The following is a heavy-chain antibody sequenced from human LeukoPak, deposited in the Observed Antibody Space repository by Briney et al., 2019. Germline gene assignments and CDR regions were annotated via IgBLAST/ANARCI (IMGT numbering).Heavy chain of an antibody. Sequence: ASVKASCKASGYTFTGYYMHWVRQAPGQGLEWMGWINPNSGGTNYAQKFQGRVTMTRDTSISTAYMELSRLRSDDTAVYYCARERYCSSTSCSWDFQHWGQGTLVTVSS. J-gene: IGHJ1*01. CDR1: GYTFTGYY. D-gene: IGHD2-2*01. CDR2: INPNSGGT. V-gene: IGHV1-2*02. CDR3: ARERYCSSTSCSWDFQH.